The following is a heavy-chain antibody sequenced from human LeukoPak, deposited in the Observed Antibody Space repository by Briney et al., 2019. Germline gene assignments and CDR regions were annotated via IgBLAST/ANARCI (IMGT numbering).Heavy chain of an antibody. CDR3: AKVPSSEIVVALGAFDI. V-gene: IGHV3-30*18. D-gene: IGHD3-22*01. CDR2: ISYDGSNK. Sequence: QSGGSLRLSCAASGFTFSSYGMHWVRQAPGKGLEWVAVISYDGSNKYYADSVKGRFTISRDNSKNTLYLQMNSLRAEDTAVYYCAKVPSSEIVVALGAFDIWGQGTMVTVSS. J-gene: IGHJ3*02. CDR1: GFTFSSYG.